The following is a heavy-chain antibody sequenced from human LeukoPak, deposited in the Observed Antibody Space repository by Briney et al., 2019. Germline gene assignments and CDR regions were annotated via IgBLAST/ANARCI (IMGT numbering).Heavy chain of an antibody. CDR3: ARGSVGLLGPNWFDP. CDR1: GYTFTGYY. J-gene: IGHJ5*02. Sequence: GASVKVSCKASGYTFTGYYMHWVRQAPGQGLEWMGWINPNSGGTNYAQKFQGRVTMTRDTSISTAYMELSRLRSDDTAVYYCARGSVGLLGPNWFDPWGQGTLVTVSS. V-gene: IGHV1-2*02. D-gene: IGHD3-22*01. CDR2: INPNSGGT.